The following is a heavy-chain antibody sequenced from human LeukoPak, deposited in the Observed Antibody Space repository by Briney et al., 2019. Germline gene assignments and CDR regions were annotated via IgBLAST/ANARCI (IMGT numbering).Heavy chain of an antibody. J-gene: IGHJ4*02. D-gene: IGHD4-17*01. CDR1: GFTFSSYS. CDR2: ISSSSSYI. CDR3: ASYGDLTATFGY. Sequence: GGSLRLSCAASGFTFSSYSMNWVRQAPGKGLEWVSSISSSSSYIYYADSVKGRFTISRDNAKNSLYLQMNSLRAEDTAVYYCASYGDLTATFGYWGQGTLVTVSS. V-gene: IGHV3-21*01.